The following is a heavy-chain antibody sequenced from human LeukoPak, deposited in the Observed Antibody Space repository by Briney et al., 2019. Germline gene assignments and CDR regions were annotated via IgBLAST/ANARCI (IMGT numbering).Heavy chain of an antibody. CDR2: IYYSGST. D-gene: IGHD5-24*01. J-gene: IGHJ4*02. CDR1: GGPISSYY. CDR3: ARGRDGYNNG. V-gene: IGHV4-59*01. Sequence: PSETLSLTCTVSGGPISSYYWSWIRQPPGKGLEWIGYIYYSGSTNYNPSLKSRVTISVDTSKNQFSLKLSSVTAADTAVYYCARGRDGYNNGWGQGTLVTVSS.